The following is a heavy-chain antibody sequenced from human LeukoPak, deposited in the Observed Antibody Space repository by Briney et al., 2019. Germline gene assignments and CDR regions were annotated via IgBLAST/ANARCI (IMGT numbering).Heavy chain of an antibody. D-gene: IGHD6-19*01. J-gene: IGHJ6*03. Sequence: SETLSLTCGVYGDSFSGFYWTWVRQAPGQGQEWIGEISYSGTPRYNPSLNSRITITLDTSKKQISLNLSPVTAADTAVYYCVRGNVKHYHSVADEYYYYMDVWGKGTAVIVTS. CDR3: VRGNVKHYHSVADEYYYYMDV. V-gene: IGHV4-34*01. CDR1: GDSFSGFY. CDR2: ISYSGTP.